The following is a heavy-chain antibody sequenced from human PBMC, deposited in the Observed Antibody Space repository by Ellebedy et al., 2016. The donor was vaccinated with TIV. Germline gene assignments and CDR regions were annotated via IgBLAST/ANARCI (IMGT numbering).Heavy chain of an antibody. CDR1: GFTVSSNY. CDR2: IYSGGST. V-gene: IGHV3-66*01. J-gene: IGHJ4*02. D-gene: IGHD4-17*01. CDR3: ARDEGSEVTTDYALGY. Sequence: PGGSLRLSCAASGFTVSSNYMSWVRQAPGKGLEWVSVIYSGGSTYYADSVKGRFTISRDNSKNTLYLQMNSLRAEDTAVYYCARDEGSEVTTDYALGYWGQGTLVTVSS.